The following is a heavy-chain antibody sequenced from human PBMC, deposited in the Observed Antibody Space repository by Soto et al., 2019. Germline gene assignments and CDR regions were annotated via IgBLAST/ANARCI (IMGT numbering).Heavy chain of an antibody. Sequence: GESLKISCAASGFTFSSYAMSWVRQAPGKGLEWVSAISGSGGSTYYADSVKGRFTISRDNSKNTLYLQMISLRAEDTAVYYCANGIVVVPAAMPVIDYWGQGTLVTVSS. V-gene: IGHV3-23*01. CDR3: ANGIVVVPAAMPVIDY. D-gene: IGHD2-2*01. CDR2: ISGSGGST. J-gene: IGHJ4*02. CDR1: GFTFSSYA.